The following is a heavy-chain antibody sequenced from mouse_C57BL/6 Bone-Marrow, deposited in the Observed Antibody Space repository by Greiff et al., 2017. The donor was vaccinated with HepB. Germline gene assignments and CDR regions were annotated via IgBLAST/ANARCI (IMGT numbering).Heavy chain of an antibody. Sequence: VQLQQSGAELVRPGASVKLSCTASGFNIKDDYMHWVKQRPEQGLEWIGWIDPENGDTEYASKFQGKATITADTSSNTAYLQLSSLTSEDTAVYYCTSYYYGSTRFDYWGQGTTLTVSS. CDR2: IDPENGDT. CDR3: TSYYYGSTRFDY. J-gene: IGHJ2*01. CDR1: GFNIKDDY. D-gene: IGHD1-1*01. V-gene: IGHV14-4*01.